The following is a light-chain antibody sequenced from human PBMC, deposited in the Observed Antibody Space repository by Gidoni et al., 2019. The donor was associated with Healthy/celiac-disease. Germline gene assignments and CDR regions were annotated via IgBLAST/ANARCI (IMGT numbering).Light chain of an antibody. J-gene: IGKJ4*01. CDR1: QGISSY. Sequence: DIQLTQSPSFRSASVGDRVTITCRASQGISSYLAWYQQKPGKAPKLLIYAASTLQSGVPSRFSGSGSGTEFPLTISSLQPEDFATYYCQQLNSYPLTFGGGTKVEIK. CDR3: QQLNSYPLT. CDR2: AAS. V-gene: IGKV1-9*01.